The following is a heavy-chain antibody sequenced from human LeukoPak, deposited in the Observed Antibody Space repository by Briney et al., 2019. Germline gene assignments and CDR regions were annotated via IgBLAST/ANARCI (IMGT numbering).Heavy chain of an antibody. CDR2: ISGSGGST. CDR1: GFTFSSYA. CDR3: ATSGHSGITIFGGVDAFDI. Sequence: GGSLRLSCAASGFTFSSYAMSWVRQAPGKGLEWVSAISGSGGSTYYADSVKGRFTISRDNAKNSLYLQMNSLRAEDTAVYYCATSGHSGITIFGGVDAFDIWGQGTMVTVSS. D-gene: IGHD3-3*01. V-gene: IGHV3-23*01. J-gene: IGHJ3*02.